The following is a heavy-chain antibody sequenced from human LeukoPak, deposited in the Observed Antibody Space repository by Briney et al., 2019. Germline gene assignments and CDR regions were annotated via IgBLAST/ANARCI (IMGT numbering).Heavy chain of an antibody. V-gene: IGHV3-33*01. CDR3: ARDYCSSFSCQDY. D-gene: IGHD2-2*01. Sequence: SGGSLRLSCAASGFPFSSYGMHWVRQAPGKGLEWVAIIWYDGSNQYYADSVKGRFTISRDNSKNTLYLQMNSLRAEDTAVYYCARDYCSSFSCQDYWGQGSLVTLSS. CDR2: IWYDGSNQ. CDR1: GFPFSSYG. J-gene: IGHJ4*02.